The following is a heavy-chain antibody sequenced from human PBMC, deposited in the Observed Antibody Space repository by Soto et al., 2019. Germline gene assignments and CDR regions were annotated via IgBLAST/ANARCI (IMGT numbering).Heavy chain of an antibody. CDR2: IIGSRTYT. J-gene: IGHJ4*02. CDR3: ARGDSGSYSDFDY. D-gene: IGHD1-26*01. Sequence: QVQLVESGGGLVKPRGSLRLSCAASGFTFSDYYMSWIRQAPGKGLDWVSYIIGSRTYTNYADSVKGRFTISRDNAKNSLYLQMNSLRAEDTAVYYCARGDSGSYSDFDYWGQGTLVTVSS. CDR1: GFTFSDYY. V-gene: IGHV3-11*06.